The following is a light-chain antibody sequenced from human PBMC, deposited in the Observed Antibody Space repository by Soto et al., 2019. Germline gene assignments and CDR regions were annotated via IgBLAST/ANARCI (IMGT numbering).Light chain of an antibody. J-gene: IGLJ2*01. CDR3: NSYTSISTGV. CDR2: EVN. V-gene: IGLV2-14*01. CDR1: SSDVGGYNY. Sequence: QSVLTQPASVSGSPGQSITISCTGTSSDVGGYNYVSWYQHHPGKAPKLIIYEVNNRPSGVSNRFSGSKSGNTASLTISGLQAEDEADYYCNSYTSISTGVFGGGTKLTVL.